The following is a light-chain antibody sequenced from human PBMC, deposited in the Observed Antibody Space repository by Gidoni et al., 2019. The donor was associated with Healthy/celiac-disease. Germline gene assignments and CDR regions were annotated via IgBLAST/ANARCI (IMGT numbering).Light chain of an antibody. Sequence: SYVLPPPPSVSVAPGKTARITCGGNNIGSKSVHWYQQKPGQAPVLVIYYDSDRPSGIPERFSGSNSGNTATLTIGRVEAGDEADYYCQVWDSSSDHVVFGGGTKLTVL. J-gene: IGLJ2*01. CDR1: NIGSKS. CDR3: QVWDSSSDHVV. V-gene: IGLV3-21*04. CDR2: YDS.